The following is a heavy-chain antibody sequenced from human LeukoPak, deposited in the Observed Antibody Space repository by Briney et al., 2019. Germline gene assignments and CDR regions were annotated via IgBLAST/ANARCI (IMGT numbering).Heavy chain of an antibody. CDR3: ARSSSSWYDFDY. V-gene: IGHV2-5*01. CDR1: GFSLSTSGVG. D-gene: IGHD6-13*01. Sequence: ESGPTLVKPTQTLTLACTLSGFSLSTSGVGMGWIRQPPGKAPEWLALIYWNDDKRYSPSLKSRLTITKDTSKNQVVLTMTNMDPVDTATYYCARSSSSWYDFDYWGQGTLVTVSS. J-gene: IGHJ4*02. CDR2: IYWNDDK.